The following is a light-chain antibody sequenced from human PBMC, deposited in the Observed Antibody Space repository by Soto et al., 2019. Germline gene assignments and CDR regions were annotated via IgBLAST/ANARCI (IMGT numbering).Light chain of an antibody. CDR2: DAS. CDR1: QDINNY. J-gene: IGKJ5*01. V-gene: IGKV1-33*01. Sequence: DVQMTQSPSSLSASVGDRVTITCQASQDINNYLNWSQKKPGKDPALLIYDASNLEKGVQSRFRGSGSGTDFYFTIISLQPEDIATYYCQQYDNLPITFGQGTRLEIK. CDR3: QQYDNLPIT.